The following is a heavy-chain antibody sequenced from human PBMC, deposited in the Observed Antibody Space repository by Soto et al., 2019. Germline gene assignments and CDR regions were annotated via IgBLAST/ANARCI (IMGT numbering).Heavy chain of an antibody. J-gene: IGHJ6*02. Sequence: ASVKVSCKASGYTFTSYGISWVRQAPGQGLEWMGWISAYNGNTNYAQKLQGRVTMTTDTSTSTAYMELRSLRSDDTAVYYCARDAGVWELLHYYYYGMDVWGQGTTVTVSS. CDR2: ISAYNGNT. D-gene: IGHD1-26*01. V-gene: IGHV1-18*01. CDR3: ARDAGVWELLHYYYYGMDV. CDR1: GYTFTSYG.